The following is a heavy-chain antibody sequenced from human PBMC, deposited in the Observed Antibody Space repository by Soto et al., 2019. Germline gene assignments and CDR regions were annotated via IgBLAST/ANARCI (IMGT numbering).Heavy chain of an antibody. CDR2: TYYGSNWRH. J-gene: IGHJ4*02. D-gene: IGHD6-19*01. Sequence: QVHLQQSGPGLVKPSQTLSLTCAISGDSVSSNTAAWNWIRSSPSRGLEWLGRTYYGSNWRHDYAVSVKSRITVNPATTKNHFSLQLNSVTPDDTAVYYCARGVAGSGFDLWGQGTLVTVSS. CDR1: GDSVSSNTAA. V-gene: IGHV6-1*01. CDR3: ARGVAGSGFDL.